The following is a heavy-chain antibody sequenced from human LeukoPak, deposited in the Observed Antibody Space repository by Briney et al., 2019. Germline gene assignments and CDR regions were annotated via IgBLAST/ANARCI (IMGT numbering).Heavy chain of an antibody. CDR1: GFTFDDYA. J-gene: IGHJ4*02. CDR2: VSWDGGST. CDR3: AKDNGGYRYFNYYFDY. D-gene: IGHD5-18*01. Sequence: GGSLRLSCAASGFTFDDYAMHWVRQAPGKGLEWVSLVSWDGGSTFYADSVKGRFTISRDNSKNSLYLQMNNLRTEDTALYYCAKDNGGYRYFNYYFDYWGQGTLVTVSS. V-gene: IGHV3-43D*03.